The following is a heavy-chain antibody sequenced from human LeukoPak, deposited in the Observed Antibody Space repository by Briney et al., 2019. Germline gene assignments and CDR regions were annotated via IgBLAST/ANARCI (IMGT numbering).Heavy chain of an antibody. D-gene: IGHD1-1*01. CDR1: GGTFSSYA. J-gene: IGHJ6*03. Sequence: GASVKVSCKASGGTFSSYAISWVRQAPGQGLEWMGRIIPILGIANYAQKFQGRVTMTRDMSTSTVYMELSSLRSEDTAVYYCATVGPIQLERMWYMDVWGKGTTVTVSS. CDR2: IIPILGIA. V-gene: IGHV1-69*04. CDR3: ATVGPIQLERMWYMDV.